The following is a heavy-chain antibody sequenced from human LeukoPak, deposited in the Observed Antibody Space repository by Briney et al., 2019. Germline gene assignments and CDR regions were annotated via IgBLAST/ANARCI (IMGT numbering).Heavy chain of an antibody. J-gene: IGHJ4*02. CDR3: AKDVSAGSGSYSPFDY. CDR1: GFTFSSYA. D-gene: IGHD3-10*01. Sequence: TGGSLRLSCAASGFTFSSYAMSWVRQAPGKGLEWVSAISGTGGSTYYADSVKGRFTISRDNSKNTLYLQMNSLRAEDTAVYYYAKDVSAGSGSYSPFDYWGQGTLVTVSS. V-gene: IGHV3-23*01. CDR2: ISGTGGST.